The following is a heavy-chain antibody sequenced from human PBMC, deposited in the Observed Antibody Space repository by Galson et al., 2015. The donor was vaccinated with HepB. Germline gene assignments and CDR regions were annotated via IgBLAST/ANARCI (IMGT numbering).Heavy chain of an antibody. CDR1: GYTFTGYY. J-gene: IGHJ5*02. Sequence: SVKVSCKASGYTFTGYYMHWVRQAPGQGLEWMGWINPNSGGTNYAQKFQGRVTMTRDTSISTAYMELSGLRSDDTAVYYCARTKPGGCSSTSCLPGGFDPWGQGTLVTVSS. V-gene: IGHV1-2*02. CDR2: INPNSGGT. D-gene: IGHD2-2*01. CDR3: ARTKPGGCSSTSCLPGGFDP.